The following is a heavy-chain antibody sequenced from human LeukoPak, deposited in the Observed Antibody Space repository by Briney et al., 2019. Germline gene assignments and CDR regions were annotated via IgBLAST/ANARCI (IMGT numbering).Heavy chain of an antibody. D-gene: IGHD1-1*01. J-gene: IGHJ6*02. V-gene: IGHV4-4*09. CDR2: IYTSGST. CDR1: GGSISSYY. CDR3: ARLRSVAGTTKYYYYYGMDV. Sequence: SETLSLTCTVSGGSISSYYWSWIRQPPGKGLEWIGYIYTSGSTNYNPSLKSRVTISVDTSKNQFSLKLSSVTAADTAVYYCARLRSVAGTTKYYYYYGMDVWGQGTTVTVSS.